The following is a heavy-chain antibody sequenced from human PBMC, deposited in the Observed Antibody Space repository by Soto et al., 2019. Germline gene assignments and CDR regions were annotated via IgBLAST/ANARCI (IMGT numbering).Heavy chain of an antibody. J-gene: IGHJ4*02. CDR1: GFTFSSYA. Sequence: ESGGGVVQPGRSLRLSCAASGFTFSSYAMHWVRQAPGKGLEWVAVISYDGSNKYYADSVKGRFTISRDNSKNTLYLQMNSLRAEDTAVYYCARDVGYDSSGYHDYWGQGTLVTVSS. D-gene: IGHD3-22*01. CDR3: ARDVGYDSSGYHDY. V-gene: IGHV3-30-3*01. CDR2: ISYDGSNK.